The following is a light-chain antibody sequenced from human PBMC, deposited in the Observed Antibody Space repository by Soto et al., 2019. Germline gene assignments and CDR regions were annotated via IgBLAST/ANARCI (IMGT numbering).Light chain of an antibody. Sequence: HSVLTQPASVSGSPGQSITISCTGTSSDVGGYNYVSWYQQHPGKAPKLMIYDVSNRPSGVSNRFSGSKSGNTASLTISGLQAEDEADYYCSSYTSSSTVFGTGNKVTVL. J-gene: IGLJ1*01. CDR2: DVS. V-gene: IGLV2-14*01. CDR3: SSYTSSSTV. CDR1: SSDVGGYNY.